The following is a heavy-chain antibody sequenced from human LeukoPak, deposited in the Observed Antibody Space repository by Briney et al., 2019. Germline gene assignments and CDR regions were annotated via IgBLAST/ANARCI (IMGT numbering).Heavy chain of an antibody. CDR3: ARTYYYGPFDY. J-gene: IGHJ4*02. V-gene: IGHV4-38-2*02. Sequence: SETLSLTCTVSGYSISSGYYWGWIRQPPGKGLEWIGSIYHSGSTYYNPSLKSRVTISVDTSKNQFSLKLSSVTAADTAVYYCARTYYYGPFDYWGQGTLVTVSS. CDR2: IYHSGST. CDR1: GYSISSGYY. D-gene: IGHD3-10*01.